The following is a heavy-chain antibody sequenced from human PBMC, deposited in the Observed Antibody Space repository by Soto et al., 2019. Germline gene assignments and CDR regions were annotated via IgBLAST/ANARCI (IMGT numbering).Heavy chain of an antibody. V-gene: IGHV4-4*02. Sequence: QVQLQESGPGLVKPSETLSLTCTVSGAPITTTKWWAWVRLPPGKGLEWIGELSRGDERRSNPSLDGRFTMSLDQSNIPFSLKLTSVTAAATAIYYCATQTISYTWGVWGRGTAVTVSS. CDR3: ATQTISYTWGV. D-gene: IGHD3-16*01. CDR1: GAPITTTKW. CDR2: LSRGDER. J-gene: IGHJ6*02.